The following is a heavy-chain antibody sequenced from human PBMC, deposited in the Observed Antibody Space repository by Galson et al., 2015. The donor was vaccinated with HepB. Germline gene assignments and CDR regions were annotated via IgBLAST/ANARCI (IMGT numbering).Heavy chain of an antibody. CDR3: ARDGGHVQRLLQGWFDP. V-gene: IGHV6-1*01. D-gene: IGHD6-19*01. Sequence: CAISGDSVSSSSASWNWIRQSPSRGLEWLGRTYYRSKWYNDYATSVKSRITISPDTSRNQFSLQMKSVTPEDTAVYYCARDGGHVQRLLQGWFDPWGQGTLVTVSS. CDR2: TYYRSKWYN. J-gene: IGHJ5*02. CDR1: GDSVSSSSAS.